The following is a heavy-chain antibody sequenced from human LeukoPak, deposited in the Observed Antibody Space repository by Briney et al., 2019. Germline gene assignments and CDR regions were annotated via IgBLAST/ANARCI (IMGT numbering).Heavy chain of an antibody. Sequence: GASVKVSCKASGGTFSSYAISWVRQAPGQGLEWMGRIIPILGIANYAQEFQGRVTITADKSTSTAYMELSSLRSEDTAVYYCARGVRSSWNNWFDPWGQGTLVTVSS. D-gene: IGHD6-13*01. CDR3: ARGVRSSWNNWFDP. J-gene: IGHJ5*02. V-gene: IGHV1-69*04. CDR2: IIPILGIA. CDR1: GGTFSSYA.